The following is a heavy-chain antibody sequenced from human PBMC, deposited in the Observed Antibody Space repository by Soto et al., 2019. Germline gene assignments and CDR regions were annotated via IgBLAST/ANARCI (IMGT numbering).Heavy chain of an antibody. CDR1: GFTFSNYA. CDR2: FSGSGGST. CDR3: AKERCSGGSCYYFDY. V-gene: IGHV3-23*01. J-gene: IGHJ4*02. Sequence: GGSLRLSCAASGFTFSNYAMSWVRQAPGKGLEWVSAFSGSGGSTYYADSVKGRFTSSRDNSKNTLSLQMNSLRAEDTAVYYCAKERCSGGSCYYFDYWGQGTLVTVSS. D-gene: IGHD2-15*01.